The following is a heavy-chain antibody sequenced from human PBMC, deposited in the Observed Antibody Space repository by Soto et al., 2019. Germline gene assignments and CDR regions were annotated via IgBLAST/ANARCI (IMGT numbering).Heavy chain of an antibody. CDR2: INPNSGGT. Sequence: ASVKVSCKASGYTFTGYYMHWVRQAPGQGLEWMRWINPNSGGTNYAQKFQGRVTMTRDTSISTAYMELSRLRSDDTAVYYCARDYNVYYYDSSGYYPFDYWGQGTLVTVSS. CDR1: GYTFTGYY. CDR3: ARDYNVYYYDSSGYYPFDY. D-gene: IGHD3-22*01. J-gene: IGHJ4*02. V-gene: IGHV1-2*02.